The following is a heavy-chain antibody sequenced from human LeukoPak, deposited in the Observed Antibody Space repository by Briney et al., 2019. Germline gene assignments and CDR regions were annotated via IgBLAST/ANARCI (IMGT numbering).Heavy chain of an antibody. D-gene: IGHD3-22*01. J-gene: IGHJ6*02. Sequence: GGSLRLSCAASGFTFSSYAMSWVRQAPGKGLEWVSAISGSGGSTYYADSVKGRFTISRDNSKNTLYLQMNSLRAEDTAVYYCAKDPNLEKEYYYDSSGYYGSYGMTSGAKGPRSPSP. CDR2: ISGSGGST. CDR3: AKDPNLEKEYYYDSSGYYGSYGMTS. V-gene: IGHV3-23*01. CDR1: GFTFSSYA.